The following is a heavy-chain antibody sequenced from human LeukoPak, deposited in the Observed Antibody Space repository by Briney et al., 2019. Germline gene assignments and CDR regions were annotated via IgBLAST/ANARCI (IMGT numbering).Heavy chain of an antibody. CDR1: GFTFNSCT. CDR3: ASRYCSSSSCWYY. CDR2: ISISNSYL. V-gene: IGHV3-21*01. Sequence: PGGSLRLSCAASGFTFNSCTMNWVRQAPGKGLEWVSSISISNSYLYYADSVKGRFTISRDNAKNSLYLQMNSLRAEDTAVYYCASRYCSSSSCWYYWGQGTLVTVSS. J-gene: IGHJ4*02. D-gene: IGHD2-2*01.